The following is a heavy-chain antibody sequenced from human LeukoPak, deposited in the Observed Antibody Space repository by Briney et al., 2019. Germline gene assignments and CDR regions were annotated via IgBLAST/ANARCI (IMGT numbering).Heavy chain of an antibody. D-gene: IGHD2-2*01. V-gene: IGHV4-34*01. CDR2: INHSGST. J-gene: IGHJ5*02. CDR1: GGSFSGYY. CDR3: ARRPRCSSTSCYPKNWFDP. Sequence: PSETLSLTCAVYGGSFSGYYWSWIRQPPGKGLEWIGEINHSGSTNYNPSLKSRVTISVDTSKNQFSLKLSSVTAADTAVYYCARRPRCSSTSCYPKNWFDPWGQGTLVTVSS.